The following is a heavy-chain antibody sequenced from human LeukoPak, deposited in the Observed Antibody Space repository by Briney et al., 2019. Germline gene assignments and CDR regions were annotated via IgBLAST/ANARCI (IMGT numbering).Heavy chain of an antibody. CDR1: GFTFSSYG. J-gene: IGHJ3*01. Sequence: GGSLRLSCAASGFTFSSYGMDWVRQAPGKGLEWVAVIGCDGSEKHYADSVKGRFSISRDNSKNTLFLQLKSLRVEDTAVYFCARPRLFKGVFDDWGQGTVVTVSS. CDR2: IGCDGSEK. V-gene: IGHV3-33*01. D-gene: IGHD2-8*01. CDR3: ARPRLFKGVFDD.